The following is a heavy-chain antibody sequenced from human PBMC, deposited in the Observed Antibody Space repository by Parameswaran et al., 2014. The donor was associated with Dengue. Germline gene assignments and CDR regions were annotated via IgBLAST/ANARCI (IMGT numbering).Heavy chain of an antibody. CDR2: ISYDGSNK. Sequence: GGSLRLSCAASEFIFSSYGMHWVRQAPGKGLEWVAVISYDGSNKYYADSVKGRFTISRDNSKNTLYLQMNSLRAEDTAVYYCAKDRSTILYNYFDYWGQGTLVTVSS. CDR3: AKDRSTILYNYFDY. D-gene: IGHD2-2*02. J-gene: IGHJ4*02. V-gene: IGHV3-30*18. CDR1: EFIFSSYG.